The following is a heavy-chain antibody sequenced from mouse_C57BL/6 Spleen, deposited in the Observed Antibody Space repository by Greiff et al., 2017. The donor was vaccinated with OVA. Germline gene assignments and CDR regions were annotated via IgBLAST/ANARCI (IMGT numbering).Heavy chain of an antibody. Sequence: VQLQQPGAELVMPGASVKLSCKASGYTFTSYWMHWVKQRPGQGLEWIGEIDPSDSYTNYNQKFKGKSTLTVDKSSSTAYVQLSSLTSEDSAVYYCARGQLRSFDYWGQGTTLTVSS. J-gene: IGHJ2*01. CDR1: GYTFTSYW. V-gene: IGHV1-69*01. CDR2: IDPSDSYT. CDR3: ARGQLRSFDY. D-gene: IGHD3-2*02.